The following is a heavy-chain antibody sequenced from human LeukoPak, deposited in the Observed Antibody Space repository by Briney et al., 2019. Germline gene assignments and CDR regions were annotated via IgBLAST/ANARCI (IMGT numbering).Heavy chain of an antibody. CDR3: ARDLGKNYYDSSGYLGRGY. Sequence: GGSLRLSCAASGFTFRSYSMNWVRQAPGKGLEGVSSIISSSSYIYYADSVKGRFTISRDNAKNSLYLQMNSLRAEDTAVYYCARDLGKNYYDSSGYLGRGYWGQGTLVTVSS. CDR2: IISSSSYI. CDR1: GFTFRSYS. V-gene: IGHV3-21*01. D-gene: IGHD3-22*01. J-gene: IGHJ4*02.